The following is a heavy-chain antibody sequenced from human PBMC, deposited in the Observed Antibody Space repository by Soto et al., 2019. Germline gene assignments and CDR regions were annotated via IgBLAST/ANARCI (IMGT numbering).Heavy chain of an antibody. D-gene: IGHD2-15*01. Sequence: QVQLVQSGAEVKKPGASVKVSCKASGYTFTSYAMHWVRQAPGQRLEWMGWINAGNGNTKYSQKFQGRVTITRDTSASTAYMALSSLRSEDTAVYYCASEYCSGGSCPLSYRMDVWGQGTTVTVSS. CDR1: GYTFTSYA. V-gene: IGHV1-3*01. J-gene: IGHJ6*02. CDR3: ASEYCSGGSCPLSYRMDV. CDR2: INAGNGNT.